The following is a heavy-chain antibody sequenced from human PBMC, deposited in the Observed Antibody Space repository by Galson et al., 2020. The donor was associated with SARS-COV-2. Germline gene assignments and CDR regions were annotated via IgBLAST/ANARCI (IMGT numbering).Heavy chain of an antibody. Sequence: SETLSLTCAASGGSISSGGYSWSWIRQPPGKGLEWIGYIYHSGSTYYNPSLKSRVTIAVDRSKNQFSLKLSAVTAADTAVYYCARGDTAMVRHDAFDIWGQGTMVTVSS. CDR2: IYHSGST. D-gene: IGHD5-18*01. V-gene: IGHV4-30-2*01. CDR3: ARGDTAMVRHDAFDI. J-gene: IGHJ3*02. CDR1: GGSISSGGYS.